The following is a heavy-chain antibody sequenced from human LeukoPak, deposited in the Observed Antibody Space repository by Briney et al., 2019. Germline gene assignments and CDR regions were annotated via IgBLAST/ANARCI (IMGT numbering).Heavy chain of an antibody. D-gene: IGHD3-3*01. CDR3: ARFPTYYDFWSGYDY. CDR1: GGSISSYY. Sequence: SETLSLTCTVSGGSISSYYWSWIRQPPGKGLEWIGYIYHSGSTYYNPSLKSRVTISVDRSKNQFSLKLSSVTAADTAVYYCARFPTYYDFWSGYDYWGQGTLVTVSS. J-gene: IGHJ4*02. CDR2: IYHSGST. V-gene: IGHV4-59*12.